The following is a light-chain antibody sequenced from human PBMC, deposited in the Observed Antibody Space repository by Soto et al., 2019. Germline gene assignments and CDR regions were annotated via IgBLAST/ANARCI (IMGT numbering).Light chain of an antibody. CDR3: SSYTSSHTRV. CDR1: SSDVGGYDF. CDR2: DVN. V-gene: IGLV2-14*01. Sequence: QSALAQPASVSGSPGQSITISCTGTSSDVGGYDFVSWYQHHPGKAPKLLIYDVNNWPSGLSDRFSGSKSGNTASLTISGLQTEDEADYYCSSYTSSHTRVFGTGTKVTVL. J-gene: IGLJ1*01.